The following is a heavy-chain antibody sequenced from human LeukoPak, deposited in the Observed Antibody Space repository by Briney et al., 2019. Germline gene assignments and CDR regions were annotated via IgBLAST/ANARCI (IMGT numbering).Heavy chain of an antibody. V-gene: IGHV3-9*03. J-gene: IGHJ2*01. CDR3: AKDIGPQVGIDWYFDL. CDR2: INGKSAAI. D-gene: IGHD2-21*01. CDR1: GFTFNAFA. Sequence: GGSLRLSCAASGFTFNAFAMHWVRQLRGKGLEGVSGINGKSAAIVCAASVKGRFTISRDNAKNSLYLQMNSLRPEAMGLHYCAKDIGPQVGIDWYFDLWGRGTLVTVSS.